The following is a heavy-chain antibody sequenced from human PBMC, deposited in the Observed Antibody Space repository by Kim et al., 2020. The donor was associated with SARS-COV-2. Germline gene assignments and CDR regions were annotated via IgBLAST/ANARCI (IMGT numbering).Heavy chain of an antibody. CDR1: GYTFTSYG. J-gene: IGHJ6*02. Sequence: ASVKVSCKASGYTFTSYGISWVRQAPGQGLEWMGWISAYNGNTNYAQKLQGRVTMTTDTSTSTAYMELRSLRSDDTAVYYCARVPGYYGSGSYSIYYGMDVWGQGTTVTVSS. CDR2: ISAYNGNT. CDR3: ARVPGYYGSGSYSIYYGMDV. D-gene: IGHD3-10*01. V-gene: IGHV1-18*01.